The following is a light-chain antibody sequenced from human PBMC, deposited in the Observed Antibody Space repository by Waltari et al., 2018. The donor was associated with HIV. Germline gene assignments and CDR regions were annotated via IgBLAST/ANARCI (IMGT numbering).Light chain of an antibody. CDR2: DAS. V-gene: IGKV3-15*01. J-gene: IGKJ4*01. CDR1: ESVATR. Sequence: PGERATLSCRASESVATRLAWYQQTPGQAPRLLIHDASTTAAGVPVRFSGSGSGTDFTLTVSSLQSEDSAVYYCQQYKDWPLTFGAGTKLEI. CDR3: QQYKDWPLT.